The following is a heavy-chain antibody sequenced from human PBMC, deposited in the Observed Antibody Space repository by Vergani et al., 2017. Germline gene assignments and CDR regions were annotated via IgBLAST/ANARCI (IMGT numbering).Heavy chain of an antibody. Sequence: EVQLVESGGGLVKPGGSLRLSCAASGFTFSSYSMNWVRQAPGKGLEWVSSISSSSSYIYYADSVKGRFTISRDNAKNSLYLQMNSLRAEDTAVYYCARSLSIAAAHDAFDIWGQGTMFTVSS. CDR3: ARSLSIAAAHDAFDI. CDR2: ISSSSSYI. J-gene: IGHJ3*02. CDR1: GFTFSSYS. V-gene: IGHV3-21*01. D-gene: IGHD6-13*01.